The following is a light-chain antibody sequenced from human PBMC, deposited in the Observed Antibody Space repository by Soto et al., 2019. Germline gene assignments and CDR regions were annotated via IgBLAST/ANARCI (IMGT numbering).Light chain of an antibody. CDR1: QSVSNNY. CDR2: GAS. J-gene: IGKJ4*01. CDR3: QQYDTSPLT. V-gene: IGKV3-20*01. Sequence: EIVLTQSPGTLSLSPGERATLSCRASQSVSNNYLAWYQQKPGQAPRLLIYGASNRATGTPDRFSGSESGTDFTLTISRLEPEDFAVYYCQQYDTSPLTFGGGTKVDIK.